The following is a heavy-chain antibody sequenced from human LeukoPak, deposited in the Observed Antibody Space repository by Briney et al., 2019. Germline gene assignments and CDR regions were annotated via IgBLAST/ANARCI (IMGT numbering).Heavy chain of an antibody. CDR2: INPSGGST. V-gene: IGHV1-46*01. D-gene: IGHD6-19*01. Sequence: GASVKVSCKASGYTFTSYYMHWVRQAPGQGLEWMGIINPSGGSTSYAQKLQGRVTMTRDTSTSTVHMELSSLRSEDTAVYYCARGPPIAVAGTNFDYWGQGTLVTVSS. J-gene: IGHJ4*02. CDR1: GYTFTSYY. CDR3: ARGPPIAVAGTNFDY.